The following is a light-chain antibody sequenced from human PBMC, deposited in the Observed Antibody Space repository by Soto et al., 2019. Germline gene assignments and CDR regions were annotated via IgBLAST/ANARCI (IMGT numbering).Light chain of an antibody. J-gene: IGKJ1*01. CDR1: ETVATN. V-gene: IGKV3-15*01. Sequence: PGGRATPSCLASETVATNLAWYQQKPGQAPRLLISGASTRAAGISDRFRGSGSGTEFTLTISSLRSEDSAIYYCQQYFEWPPMTFGQGTKVDIK. CDR2: GAS. CDR3: QQYFEWPPMT.